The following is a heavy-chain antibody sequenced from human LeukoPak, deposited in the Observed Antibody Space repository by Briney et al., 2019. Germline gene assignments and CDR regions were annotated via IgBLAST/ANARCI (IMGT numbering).Heavy chain of an antibody. V-gene: IGHV1-2*02. CDR2: INPNSGGT. D-gene: IGHD6-13*01. J-gene: IGHJ4*02. CDR3: ARVPIAAAGTPDAHFDY. CDR1: GYTFTGYY. Sequence: ASVKVSCKASGYTFTGYYMHWVRQAPGQGLEWMGWINPNSGGTNYAQKFQGRVTMTRDTSISTAYMELSRLRSDDTAVYYCARVPIAAAGTPDAHFDYWGQGTLVTVSS.